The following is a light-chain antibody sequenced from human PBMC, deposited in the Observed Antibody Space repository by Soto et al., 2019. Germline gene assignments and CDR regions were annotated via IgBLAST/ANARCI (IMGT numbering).Light chain of an antibody. CDR1: QTISSW. V-gene: IGKV1-5*01. CDR2: GAS. Sequence: DIQMTQSPSTLSASVGDRVTITCRASQTISSWLAWYQQKPGKAPRLLIYGASSLESGIPSRFSGSGSGTEFTLTISRLEPDDFAAYYCQHYDSFSLTFGEGTKVDIK. J-gene: IGKJ4*01. CDR3: QHYDSFSLT.